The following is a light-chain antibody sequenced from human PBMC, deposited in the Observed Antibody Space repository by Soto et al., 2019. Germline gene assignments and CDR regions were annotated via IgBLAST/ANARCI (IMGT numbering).Light chain of an antibody. Sequence: DIQMTQSPSSLSASVGDRVTITCQASQDISNYLNWYQQKPGKAPKLLIYDASNLETGVPSRFGGSGSGTDFTFTISSLQPEDIATYYCQQYDNRPPTFGGGTKVEIK. CDR1: QDISNY. CDR2: DAS. V-gene: IGKV1-33*01. J-gene: IGKJ4*01. CDR3: QQYDNRPPT.